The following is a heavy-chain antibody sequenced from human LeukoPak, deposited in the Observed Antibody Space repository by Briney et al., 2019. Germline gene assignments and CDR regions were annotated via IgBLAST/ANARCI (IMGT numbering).Heavy chain of an antibody. V-gene: IGHV1-69*04. CDR1: GGTFSSYA. Sequence: SVKVSCKASGGTFSSYAISWVRQAPGQGLEWMGRIIPILGIANYAQKSQGRVTITADKSTSTAYMELSSLRSEDTAVYYCARAIYYGSGSHYFYYYYGMDVWGQGTTVTVSS. J-gene: IGHJ6*02. CDR2: IIPILGIA. CDR3: ARAIYYGSGSHYFYYYYGMDV. D-gene: IGHD3-10*01.